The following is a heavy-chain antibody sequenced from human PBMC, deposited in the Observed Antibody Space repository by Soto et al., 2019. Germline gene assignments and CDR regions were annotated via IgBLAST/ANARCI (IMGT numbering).Heavy chain of an antibody. V-gene: IGHV1-2*02. Sequence: GASVKVSCKASGYTFTGYYMHWVRQAPGQGLEWMGWINPNSGGTNYAQKFQGRVTMTRDTSISTAYMELSRLRSDDTAVYYCARGAGIAVAGTYYYYGMDVWGQGTTVTVSS. J-gene: IGHJ6*02. D-gene: IGHD6-19*01. CDR2: INPNSGGT. CDR1: GYTFTGYY. CDR3: ARGAGIAVAGTYYYYGMDV.